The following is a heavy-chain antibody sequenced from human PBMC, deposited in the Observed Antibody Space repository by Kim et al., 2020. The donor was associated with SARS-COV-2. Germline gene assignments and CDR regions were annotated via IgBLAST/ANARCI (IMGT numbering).Heavy chain of an antibody. J-gene: IGHJ4*02. CDR3: VTDHYGFPYYFDH. CDR2: ISAGSGGR. V-gene: IGHV3-23*01. D-gene: IGHD3-10*01. CDR1: GFTFSDYT. Sequence: GGSLRLSCEASGFTFSDYTMGWVRQAPGKGLEWVSGISAGSGGRYEAESVKGRFIISRDNSKNTLHLQMNKLKPEDTAMYFCVTDHYGFPYYFDHWVQG.